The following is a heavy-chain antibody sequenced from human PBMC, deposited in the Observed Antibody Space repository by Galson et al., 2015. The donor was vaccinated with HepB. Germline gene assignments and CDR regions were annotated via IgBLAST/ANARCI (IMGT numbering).Heavy chain of an antibody. CDR2: IYPGDSDT. CDR3: ARRLWSYDSSGYYFDY. D-gene: IGHD3-22*01. J-gene: IGHJ4*02. Sequence: QSGAEVKKPGESLKISCKGSGYSFTNYWIGWVRQMPGKGLEWMGIIYPGDSDTRYSPSFQGQVTISADKSISTAYLQWSSLKASDTAMYYCARRLWSYDSSGYYFDYWGQGTLVTVSS. V-gene: IGHV5-51*01. CDR1: GYSFTNYW.